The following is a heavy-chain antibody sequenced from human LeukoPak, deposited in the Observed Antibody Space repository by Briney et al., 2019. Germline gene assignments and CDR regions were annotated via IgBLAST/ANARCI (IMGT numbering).Heavy chain of an antibody. J-gene: IGHJ2*01. CDR1: GYPFFAYY. Sequence: ASVKVSCKTSGYPFFAYYIHWVRQAPGQGLEWMGWINPNSGATNSAQNFQGRVTMTRDTSISTVYMELSSLRSEDTAVYYCASSMVENWYFDLWGRGTLATVSS. D-gene: IGHD3-10*01. V-gene: IGHV1-2*02. CDR3: ASSMVENWYFDL. CDR2: INPNSGAT.